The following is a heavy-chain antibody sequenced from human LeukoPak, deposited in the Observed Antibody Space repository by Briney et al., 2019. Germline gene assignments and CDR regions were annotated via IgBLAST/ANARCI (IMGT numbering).Heavy chain of an antibody. CDR3: ASFRDGYNYFDY. J-gene: IGHJ4*02. V-gene: IGHV1-69*05. D-gene: IGHD5-24*01. Sequence: SVKVSCKASGGTFSSYAISWVRQAPGQGLEWMGRIIPIFGTANYAQKFQGRVTITTDESTSTAYMELSSLRSEDTAVYYCASFRDGYNYFDYWGQGILVTVSS. CDR1: GGTFSSYA. CDR2: IIPIFGTA.